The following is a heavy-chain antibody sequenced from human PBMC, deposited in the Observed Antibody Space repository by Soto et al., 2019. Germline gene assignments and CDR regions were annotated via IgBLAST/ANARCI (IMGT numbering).Heavy chain of an antibody. J-gene: IGHJ4*02. CDR2: IYYSGST. D-gene: IGHD3-10*01. V-gene: IGHV4-39*01. Sequence: PSETLSLTCTVSSASISSSSYYWGWIRQAPGKGLEWIGRIYYSGSTYYNPSLKSRITISVDTPKNQFSLKLNSMTAADTAVYYCARHNYGSGSTYFDYWGQGTLVTVS. CDR1: SASISSSSYY. CDR3: ARHNYGSGSTYFDY.